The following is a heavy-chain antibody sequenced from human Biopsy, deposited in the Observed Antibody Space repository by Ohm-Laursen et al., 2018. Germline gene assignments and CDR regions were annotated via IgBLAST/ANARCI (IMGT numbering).Heavy chain of an antibody. Sequence: SDTLSLTCHVSGDSISIYYWSWIRRPPGKGLEWIGNFYYSGSTNYNPSLKSRITMSLDRSKSQVSLRMNSVTAADTAVYYCARARIKTSGVLIPETYYFDSWGQGPLATASS. V-gene: IGHV4-59*07. D-gene: IGHD3-3*01. CDR2: FYYSGST. CDR3: ARARIKTSGVLIPETYYFDS. J-gene: IGHJ4*02. CDR1: GDSISIYY.